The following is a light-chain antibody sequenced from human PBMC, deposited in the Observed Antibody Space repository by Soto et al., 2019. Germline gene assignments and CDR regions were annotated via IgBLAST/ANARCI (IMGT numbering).Light chain of an antibody. CDR1: QSLLHSNGYNY. CDR2: LGS. CDR3: MQALQTPVT. J-gene: IGKJ4*01. V-gene: IGKV2-28*01. Sequence: DIVMTQSPLSLPVTPGEPASISCRSSQSLLHSNGYNYLDWYLQKPGQSPQLLIYLGSNRASGVPDRFSGSGSGTDFTLKISRVEAEDVRVYYCMQALQTPVTFGGGTKVDIK.